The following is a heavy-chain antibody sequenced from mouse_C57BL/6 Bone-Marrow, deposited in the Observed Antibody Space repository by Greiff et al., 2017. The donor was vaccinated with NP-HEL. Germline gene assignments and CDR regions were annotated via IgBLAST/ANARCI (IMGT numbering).Heavy chain of an antibody. CDR3: ARHGYSAWFAY. CDR1: GFTFSDYY. Sequence: EVKLMESGGGLVQPGGSLKLSCAASGFTFSDYYMYWVRQTPEKKLEWVAYISNGGGSTYYPDTVKGRFTISRDNAKNTLYLQMSRLKSEDTAMYYCARHGYSAWFAYWGQGTLVTVSA. CDR2: ISNGGGST. J-gene: IGHJ3*01. V-gene: IGHV5-12*01. D-gene: IGHD2-3*01.